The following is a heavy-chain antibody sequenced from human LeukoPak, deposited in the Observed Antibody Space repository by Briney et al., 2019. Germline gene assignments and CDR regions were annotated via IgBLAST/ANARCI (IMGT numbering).Heavy chain of an antibody. CDR2: ISSSSSSTI. J-gene: IGHJ4*02. V-gene: IGHV3-48*02. CDR1: GFTFSSYS. Sequence: GGSLRLSCAASGFTFSSYSMNWVRQAPGKGLEWVSYISSSSSSTIYYADSVKGRFTISRDNAKNSLYLQMNSLRDEDTAVYYCARDWSLPPNCFFDYWGQGTLVTVSS. CDR3: ARDWSLPPNCFFDY. D-gene: IGHD3-22*01.